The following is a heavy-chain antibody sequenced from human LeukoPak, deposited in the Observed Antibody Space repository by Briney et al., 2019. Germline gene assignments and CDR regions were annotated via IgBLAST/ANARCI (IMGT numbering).Heavy chain of an antibody. CDR1: GGSFSGYY. D-gene: IGHD3-9*01. Sequence: SETLSLTFAVYGGSFSGYYWSWIRQPPGKGLEWIGEINHSGSTNYNPSLKSRVTISVDTSKNQFSLKLSSVTAADTAVYYCARGGPNYDILTGYSEAATFDYWGQGTLVTVSS. J-gene: IGHJ4*02. V-gene: IGHV4-34*01. CDR3: ARGGPNYDILTGYSEAATFDY. CDR2: INHSGST.